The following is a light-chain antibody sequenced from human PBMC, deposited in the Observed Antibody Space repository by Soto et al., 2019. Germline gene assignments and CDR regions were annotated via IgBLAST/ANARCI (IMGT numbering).Light chain of an antibody. Sequence: DIVMTQSPDSLDVSLGERATINCKSSQSVLYSSNNKNQLAWYQQKPGQPPKLLIYWASTRESGVPDRFSASGSGTDFTLTISSLQAEDVAVYYCQQYYSTPYTFGQGTKLEIK. V-gene: IGKV4-1*01. CDR2: WAS. J-gene: IGKJ2*01. CDR1: QSVLYSSNNKNQ. CDR3: QQYYSTPYT.